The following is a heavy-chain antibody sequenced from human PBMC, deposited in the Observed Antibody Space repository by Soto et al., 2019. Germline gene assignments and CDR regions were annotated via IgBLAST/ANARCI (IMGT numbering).Heavy chain of an antibody. CDR3: ARHDSSGYYYAYFDY. J-gene: IGHJ4*02. CDR2: ISAYNGNT. CDR1: GYTFTSYG. V-gene: IGHV1-18*04. Sequence: GASVKVSCKASGYTFTSYGISWVRQAPGQGLEWMGWISAYNGNTNYAQKLQGRVTMTTDTSTSTAYMELRSLRSDDTAVYYCARHDSSGYYYAYFDYWGQGTLVTVSS. D-gene: IGHD3-22*01.